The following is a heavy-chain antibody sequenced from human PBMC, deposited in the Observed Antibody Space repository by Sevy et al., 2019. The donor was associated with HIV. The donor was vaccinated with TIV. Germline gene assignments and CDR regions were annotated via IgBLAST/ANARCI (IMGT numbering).Heavy chain of an antibody. Sequence: GGSLRLSCAASGFTFDDYTMHWVRQAPGKGLEWVSLISWDGGSTYYADSVKGRFTISRDNSKNSLYLQMNSLRTEDTALYYCAKDIAGXDYDSSGYYFDYFDYXXQGTLVTVSS. CDR2: ISWDGGST. V-gene: IGHV3-43*01. CDR3: AKDIAGXDYDSSGYYFDYFDY. J-gene: IGHJ4*02. D-gene: IGHD3-22*01. CDR1: GFTFDDYT.